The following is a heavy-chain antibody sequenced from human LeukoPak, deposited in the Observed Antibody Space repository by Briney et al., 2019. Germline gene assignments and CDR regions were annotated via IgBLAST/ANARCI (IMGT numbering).Heavy chain of an antibody. CDR3: ARDSTHRSSWSFDH. V-gene: IGHV3-30-3*01. CDR1: GFTFSSYA. CDR2: ISYDGSNK. D-gene: IGHD6-13*01. J-gene: IGHJ4*02. Sequence: PGGSLRLSCAASGFTFSSYAMHWVRQAPGKGLEWVAVISYDGSNKYYADSVKGRITISRDNGRSSVHLQMNRLTDADTAVYYCARDSTHRSSWSFDHWGQGSQVIVAS.